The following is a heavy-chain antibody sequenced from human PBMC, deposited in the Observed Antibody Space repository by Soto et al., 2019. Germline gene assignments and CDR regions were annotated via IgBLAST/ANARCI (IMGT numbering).Heavy chain of an antibody. CDR1: GYTFTGYY. J-gene: IGHJ6*02. D-gene: IGHD2-2*01. CDR3: ARDQVVPAAMNYYYYGMDV. V-gene: IGHV1-2*02. Sequence: ASVKVSCKASGYTFTGYYMHWVRQAPGQGLEWMGWINPNSGGTNYAQKFQGRVTMTRDTSISTAYMELSRLRSDDTAVYYCARDQVVPAAMNYYYYGMDVWGQGTTVTVSS. CDR2: INPNSGGT.